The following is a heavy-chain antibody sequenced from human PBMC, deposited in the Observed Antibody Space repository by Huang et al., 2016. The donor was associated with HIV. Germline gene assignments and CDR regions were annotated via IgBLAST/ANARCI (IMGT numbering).Heavy chain of an antibody. Sequence: EVQLVESGGGLAQPGGSLRLSCAASGFTFSRYSMNWVRQAPGKGLEWFSYISGSSSTEYYADSVKGRFTISRDSAKNSLYLQMNSLRADDTAVYYCARGPYYDILTGDDAFDIWGQGTMVTVSS. J-gene: IGHJ3*02. CDR3: ARGPYYDILTGDDAFDI. CDR1: GFTFSRYS. CDR2: ISGSSSTE. D-gene: IGHD3-9*01. V-gene: IGHV3-48*01.